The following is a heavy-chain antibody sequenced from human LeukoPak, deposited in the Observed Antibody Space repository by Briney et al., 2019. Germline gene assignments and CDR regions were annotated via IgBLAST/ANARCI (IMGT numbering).Heavy chain of an antibody. J-gene: IGHJ4*02. D-gene: IGHD6-19*01. CDR1: GFTFSSYW. Sequence: GGSLGLSCAASGFTFSSYWMNWVRQAPGKGLEWVAAINQDGSQKYYVDSVKGRFTISRDNAKNSLYLQMNSLRAEDTAVYYCARYFTAVAETLRLDYWGQGTLVTVSS. V-gene: IGHV3-7*03. CDR3: ARYFTAVAETLRLDY. CDR2: INQDGSQK.